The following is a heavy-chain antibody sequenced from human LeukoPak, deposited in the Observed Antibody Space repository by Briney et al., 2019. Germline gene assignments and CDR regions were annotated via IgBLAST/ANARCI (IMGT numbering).Heavy chain of an antibody. CDR2: IIPIFGTA. D-gene: IGHD3-9*01. CDR1: GGTFSSYA. Sequence: SVKVSCKASGGTFSSYAISWVRQAPGQGREWMGGIIPIFGTANYAQKFQGRVTITADESTSTAYMELSSRRSEDTAVYYCARDAPGRDILTGYLDYWGQGTLVTVSS. J-gene: IGHJ4*02. CDR3: ARDAPGRDILTGYLDY. V-gene: IGHV1-69*01.